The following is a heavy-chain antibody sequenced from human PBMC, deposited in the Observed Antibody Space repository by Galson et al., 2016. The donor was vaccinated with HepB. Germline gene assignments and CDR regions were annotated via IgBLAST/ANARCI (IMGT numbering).Heavy chain of an antibody. CDR2: FGGSAGGT. CDR1: GFTFSSYA. Sequence: SLRLSCAASGFTFSSYAMTWVRQAPGRGLEWVSTFGGSAGGTYYADSVKGRFSISSDNSKNTLYLQMNSLRSEDAAIYYCAKGQVAVAGTPFDFCGQGTLVTVSS. D-gene: IGHD6-19*01. J-gene: IGHJ4*02. CDR3: AKGQVAVAGTPFDF. V-gene: IGHV3-23*01.